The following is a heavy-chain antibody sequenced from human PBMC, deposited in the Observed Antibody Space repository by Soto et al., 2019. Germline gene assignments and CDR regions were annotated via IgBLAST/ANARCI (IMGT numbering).Heavy chain of an antibody. J-gene: IGHJ4*02. D-gene: IGHD3-10*01. V-gene: IGHV4-39*01. CDR3: ARQSRSVKYGSGSYSSDY. CDR1: GGSISSSGYY. CDR2: IYYSGST. Sequence: QLQLQESGPGLVKPSETLSLTCTVSGGSISSSGYYWGWIRQPPGKGLEWIGSIYYSGSTYYNPSLKGRVTISVDTSKNQFSLNLSSVTAADTAVYYCARQSRSVKYGSGSYSSDYWGQGTLVTVSS.